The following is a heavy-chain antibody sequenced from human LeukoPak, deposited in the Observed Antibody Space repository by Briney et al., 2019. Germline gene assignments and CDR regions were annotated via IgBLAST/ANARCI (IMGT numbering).Heavy chain of an antibody. D-gene: IGHD3-3*01. J-gene: IGHJ4*02. CDR3: AKNTHTRPRFPDY. V-gene: IGHV3-23*01. Sequence: GGSLRLSCAASGFTFSSYAMSWVRQAPGKELEWVSAISGSGGSTYYADSVKGRFTSSRDNPKNTLYLQINSLRAEDTAVYYCAKNTHTRPRFPDYSGPGTLVTASS. CDR1: GFTFSSYA. CDR2: ISGSGGST.